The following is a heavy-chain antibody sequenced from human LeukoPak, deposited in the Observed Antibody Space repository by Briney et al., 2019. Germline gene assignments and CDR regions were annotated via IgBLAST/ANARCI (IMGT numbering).Heavy chain of an antibody. CDR2: IAGSGGT. Sequence: PGGSLRLSCAASGFTFSNYVMSWVRQSPGKGLEWVSAIAGSGGTYYGDSMKGRFTISSDNSKNTLYLQMSSLTDADTAVYFGARYCGASSCYSGFDVWVQGTLVTVSS. CDR3: ARYCGASSCYSGFDV. CDR1: GFTFSNYV. D-gene: IGHD2-15*01. V-gene: IGHV3-23*01. J-gene: IGHJ4*02.